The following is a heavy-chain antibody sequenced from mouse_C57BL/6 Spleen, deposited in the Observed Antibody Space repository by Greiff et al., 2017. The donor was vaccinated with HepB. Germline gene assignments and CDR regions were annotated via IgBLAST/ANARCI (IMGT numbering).Heavy chain of an antibody. Sequence: EVQRVESEGGLVQPGSSMKLSCTASGFTFSDYYMAWVRQVPEKGLEWVANINYDGSSTYYLDSLKSRFIISRDNAKNILYLQMSSLKSEDTATYYCAREAYDGYFDYWGQGTTLTVSS. V-gene: IGHV5-16*01. CDR1: GFTFSDYY. D-gene: IGHD2-3*01. CDR2: INYDGSST. J-gene: IGHJ2*01. CDR3: AREAYDGYFDY.